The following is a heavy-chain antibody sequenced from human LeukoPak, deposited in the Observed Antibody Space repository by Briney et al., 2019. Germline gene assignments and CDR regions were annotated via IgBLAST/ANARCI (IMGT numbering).Heavy chain of an antibody. CDR3: ARDLITVSGKTKFDY. Sequence: ASVKVSCKASGYTFTGYYMHWVRQAPGQGLEWMGWINPNSGGTNYAQKFQGRVTMTRDTSISTAYMELSRLRSDDTALYYCARDLITVSGKTKFDYWGQGTLVTVSS. V-gene: IGHV1-2*02. J-gene: IGHJ4*02. CDR2: INPNSGGT. CDR1: GYTFTGYY. D-gene: IGHD4-17*01.